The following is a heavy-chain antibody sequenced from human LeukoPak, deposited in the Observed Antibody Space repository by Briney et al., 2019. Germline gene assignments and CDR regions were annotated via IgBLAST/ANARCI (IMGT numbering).Heavy chain of an antibody. CDR2: IRSKAYGGTT. CDR1: GFTFGDYA. Sequence: QTGGSLRLSCTASGFTFGDYAMSWVRQAPGKGLEWVGFIRSKAYGGTTEYAASVKGRFTISRDDSKNTLYLQMNSLKTEDTAVYYCTTARSYWGQGTLVTVSS. J-gene: IGHJ4*02. V-gene: IGHV3-49*04. CDR3: TTARSY.